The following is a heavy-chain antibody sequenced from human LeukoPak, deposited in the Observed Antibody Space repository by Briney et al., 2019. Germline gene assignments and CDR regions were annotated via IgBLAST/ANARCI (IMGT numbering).Heavy chain of an antibody. D-gene: IGHD6-13*01. CDR2: VRYDSSNK. CDR3: ARDSRVSAAAGPAYYFDY. Sequence: GGSLRLSCAASGFTFSGYGMHWVRQAPGKGLEWVAFVRYDSSNKYYADSVKGRFTVSRDNSKNMLYLQMNSLRAEDTAVYYCARDSRVSAAAGPAYYFDYWGQGTLVTVSS. CDR1: GFTFSGYG. V-gene: IGHV3-30*02. J-gene: IGHJ4*02.